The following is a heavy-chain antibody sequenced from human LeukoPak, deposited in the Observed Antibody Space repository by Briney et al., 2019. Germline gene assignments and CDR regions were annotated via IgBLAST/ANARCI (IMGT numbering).Heavy chain of an antibody. CDR1: GFTVSSNY. Sequence: GGSLRLSCAAFGFTVSSNYMSWVRQAPGKGLEWVSYISSSSSTIYYADSVKGRFTISRDNAKNSLYLQMNSLRAEDTAVYYCARDQKDYYVDVWGKGTTVTVSS. V-gene: IGHV3-48*01. CDR2: ISSSSSTI. J-gene: IGHJ6*03. CDR3: ARDQKDYYVDV.